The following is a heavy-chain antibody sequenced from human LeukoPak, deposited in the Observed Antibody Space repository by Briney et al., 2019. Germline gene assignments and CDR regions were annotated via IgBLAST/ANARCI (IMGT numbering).Heavy chain of an antibody. CDR1: GGSFSGYY. CDR2: INHSGST. J-gene: IGHJ4*02. Sequence: SETLSLTCAVYGGSFSGYYWSWIRQPPGKGLEWIGEINHSGSTNYNPSLTSRVTISVDTSKNQFSLKLSSVTAADTAVYYCARGRRRGYSGYDYPNPFDYWGQGTLVTVSS. CDR3: ARGRRRGYSGYDYPNPFDY. D-gene: IGHD5-12*01. V-gene: IGHV4-34*01.